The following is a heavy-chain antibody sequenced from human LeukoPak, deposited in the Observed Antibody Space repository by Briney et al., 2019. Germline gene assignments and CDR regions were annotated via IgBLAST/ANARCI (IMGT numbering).Heavy chain of an antibody. V-gene: IGHV3-23*01. D-gene: IGHD2-21*01. CDR2: ISGSGGST. Sequence: GGSLRLSCAASGVTFSSYAMSGVRQAPGRGREWVSAISGSGGSTYYADSVKGRFTISRDNSKNTLYLQMNSLRAEDTAVYYCAKDRWGSGAFDYWGQGTLVTVSS. J-gene: IGHJ4*02. CDR3: AKDRWGSGAFDY. CDR1: GVTFSSYA.